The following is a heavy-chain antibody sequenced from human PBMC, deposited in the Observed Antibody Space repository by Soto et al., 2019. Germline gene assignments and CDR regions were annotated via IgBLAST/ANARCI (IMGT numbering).Heavy chain of an antibody. CDR1: GYTFTTYY. CDR3: AGAGYCSGRTCCHGNCDY. Sequence: QVQLVQSGAEVKRPGASVKVSCKASGYTFTTYYMHWVRQAPGQGLEWLGIINPNGGSTTYAQKFQGGVTMTRETSTSTDYLELSSVSSADKAVYCSAGAGYCSGRTCCHGNCDYWRQGTLVTVSA. J-gene: IGHJ4*02. D-gene: IGHD2-15*01. CDR2: INPNGGST. V-gene: IGHV1-46*01.